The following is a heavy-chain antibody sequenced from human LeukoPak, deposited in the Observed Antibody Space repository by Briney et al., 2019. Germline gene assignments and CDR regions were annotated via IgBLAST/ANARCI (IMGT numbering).Heavy chain of an antibody. D-gene: IGHD3-10*01. V-gene: IGHV3-53*01. CDR2: IYSGGST. CDR1: GFTVSSNY. Sequence: GGSLRLCCAASGFTVSSNYMSWVRQAPGKGLEGVSVIYSGGSTYYADSVKGRFTISRDSSKNTLYLQMNSLRAEDTAVYYCARDGEYGSVADYWGQGTLVTVSS. CDR3: ARDGEYGSVADY. J-gene: IGHJ4*02.